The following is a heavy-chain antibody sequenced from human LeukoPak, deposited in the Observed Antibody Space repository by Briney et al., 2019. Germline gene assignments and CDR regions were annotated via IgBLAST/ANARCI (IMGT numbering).Heavy chain of an antibody. CDR1: GYTFTSYY. Sequence: ASVKVSCKASGYTFTSYYMHWVRQAPGQGLEWMGLINPSGGSTSYAQKFQGRVTMTRDMSTSTVYMELSSLRSEDTAVYYCARGDDTYSSSSFFDYWGQGTLVTVSS. J-gene: IGHJ4*02. CDR2: INPSGGST. V-gene: IGHV1-46*01. D-gene: IGHD6-6*01. CDR3: ARGDDTYSSSSFFDY.